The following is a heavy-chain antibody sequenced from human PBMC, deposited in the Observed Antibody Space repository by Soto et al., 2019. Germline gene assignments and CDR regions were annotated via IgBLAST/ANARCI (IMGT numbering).Heavy chain of an antibody. CDR1: GYTLTELS. CDR2: FDPEDGET. CDR3: ATDLIVDVLRFLPYT. J-gene: IGHJ4*02. D-gene: IGHD3-3*01. Sequence: ASVKVSCKVSGYTLTELSMHWVRQAPGKGLEWMGGFDPEDGETIYAQKFQGRVTMTEDTSTDTAYMELSSLRSEDTAVYYCATDLIVDVLRFLPYTWGQGTLVTVSS. V-gene: IGHV1-24*01.